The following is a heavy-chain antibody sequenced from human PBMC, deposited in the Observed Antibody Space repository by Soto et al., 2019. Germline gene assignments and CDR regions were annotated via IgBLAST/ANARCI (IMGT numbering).Heavy chain of an antibody. CDR1: GFTFSNYI. CDR3: AKHLGISYSGGLDN. CDR2: MHPGGITT. V-gene: IGHV3-23*01. J-gene: IGHJ4*02. D-gene: IGHD3-10*01. Sequence: EVQLLESGGGLVQPGGSLRLSCAASGFTFSNYIMNWVRQVPGKGLEWVSAMHPGGITTIYSDSVRGRFTISRDDSRNTLYLHMNSLTAGDSAVYYCAKHLGISYSGGLDNWGQGTLITVSS.